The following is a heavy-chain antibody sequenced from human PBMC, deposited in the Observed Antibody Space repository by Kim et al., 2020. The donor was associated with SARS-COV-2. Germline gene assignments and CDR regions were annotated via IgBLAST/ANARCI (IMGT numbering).Heavy chain of an antibody. CDR3: ATKVN. Sequence: SADNGNTNYAQKLQGRVTMTTDTSTSTAYMELRSLRSDDTAVYYCATKVNWGQGTLVTVSS. CDR2: SADNGNT. J-gene: IGHJ4*02. D-gene: IGHD3-10*01. V-gene: IGHV1-18*01.